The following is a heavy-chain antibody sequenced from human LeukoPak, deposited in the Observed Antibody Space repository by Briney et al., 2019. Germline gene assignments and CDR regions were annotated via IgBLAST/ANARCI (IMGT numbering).Heavy chain of an antibody. J-gene: IGHJ6*03. D-gene: IGHD4-17*01. V-gene: IGHV1-8*03. CDR1: GYTFTSYD. CDR2: MNPNSGNT. Sequence: VSVKVSCKASGYTFTSYDINWVRQATGQGLEWMGWMNPNSGNTGYAQKFQGRVTITRNTSISTAYMELSSLRSEDTAVYYCARASATVTYYYYYMDVWGKGTTVTVSS. CDR3: ARASATVTYYYYYMDV.